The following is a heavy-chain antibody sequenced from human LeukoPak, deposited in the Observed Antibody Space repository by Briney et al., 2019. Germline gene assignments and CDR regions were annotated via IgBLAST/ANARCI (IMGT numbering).Heavy chain of an antibody. Sequence: GGSLRLSCAASGFTFSRYAMHWVRQAPGKGLEWVACISFDRSTKYYAHSVKGRFTISRDNSKSTLYLQMNSLRAEDTALYYCVTEGEAAATYDFDHWGQGTLVTVSS. CDR1: GFTFSRYA. CDR3: VTEGEAAATYDFDH. J-gene: IGHJ4*02. V-gene: IGHV3-30*04. CDR2: ISFDRSTK. D-gene: IGHD6-25*01.